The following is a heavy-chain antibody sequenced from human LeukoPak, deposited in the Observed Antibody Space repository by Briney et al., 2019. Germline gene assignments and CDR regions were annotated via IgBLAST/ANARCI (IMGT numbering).Heavy chain of an antibody. Sequence: PSETLSLTCTVSGGSISSSSYYWGWIRQPPGKGLEWIGRIYYSGSTYYNPSLKSRVTISVDTSKNQFSLKLSSVTAADTAVYYCARVPGYSYGPTHNYYDSSGYYYFDYWGQGTLVTVSS. CDR1: GGSISSSSYY. CDR2: IYYSGST. J-gene: IGHJ4*02. D-gene: IGHD3-22*01. CDR3: ARVPGYSYGPTHNYYDSSGYYYFDY. V-gene: IGHV4-39*07.